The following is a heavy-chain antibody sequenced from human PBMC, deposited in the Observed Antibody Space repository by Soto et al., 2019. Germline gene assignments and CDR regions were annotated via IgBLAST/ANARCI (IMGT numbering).Heavy chain of an antibody. V-gene: IGHV3-33*01. CDR2: IWYDGSNK. CDR1: GFTFSSYG. CDR3: ARGYGSVSYLLRPHNDSIHI. D-gene: IGHD3-10*01. Sequence: GGSLRLSCAASGFTFSSYGMHWVRQAPGKGPEWVAVIWYDGSNKYYADSVKGRFTISRDNSKNTLYLQMNSLRAEDTAVYYCARGYGSVSYLLRPHNDSIHISCQATIVTVS. J-gene: IGHJ3*02.